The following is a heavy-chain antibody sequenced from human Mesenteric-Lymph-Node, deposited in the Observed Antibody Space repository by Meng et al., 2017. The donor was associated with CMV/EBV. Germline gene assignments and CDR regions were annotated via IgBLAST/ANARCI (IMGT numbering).Heavy chain of an antibody. CDR2: IRYDGSNK. CDR3: ARYDYSNYDYFDY. Sequence: GESLKISCVASGFMFNTYGMYWVRQAPGKGLEWVAFIRYDGSNKYYADSVKGRFTISRDNSKKTLYLQVNSLRAEDTAVYYCARYDYSNYDYFDYWGQGTLVTVSS. CDR1: GFMFNTYG. D-gene: IGHD4-11*01. V-gene: IGHV3-30*02. J-gene: IGHJ4*02.